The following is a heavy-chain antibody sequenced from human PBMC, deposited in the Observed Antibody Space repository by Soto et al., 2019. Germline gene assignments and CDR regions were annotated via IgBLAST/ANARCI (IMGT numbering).Heavy chain of an antibody. CDR1: GFTFSSYS. CDR3: ARDRSTGWFDP. V-gene: IGHV3-21*01. CDR2: ISSSSSYI. J-gene: IGHJ5*02. Sequence: GGSLRLSCAASGFTFSSYSMDWVRQAPGKGLEWVSSISSSSSYIYYADSVKGRFTISRDNAKNSLYLQMNSLRAEDTAVYYCARDRSTGWFDPWGQGTLVTVSS.